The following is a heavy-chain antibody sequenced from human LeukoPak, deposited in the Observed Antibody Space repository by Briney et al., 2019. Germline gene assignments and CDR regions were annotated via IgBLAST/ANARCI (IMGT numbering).Heavy chain of an antibody. V-gene: IGHV4-59*08. CDR1: GGSLSSYY. CDR2: IYYSGST. CDR3: ARHPVVVVITTRMAFDI. D-gene: IGHD3-22*01. J-gene: IGHJ3*02. Sequence: SETLSLTCTVSGGSLSSYYWSWVRQPPGKGLEWTGYIYYSGSTTYNPSLKSRVTISADTSKNQFSLKLSSVTAADTAVYYCARHPVVVVITTRMAFDIWGQGTMVTVSS.